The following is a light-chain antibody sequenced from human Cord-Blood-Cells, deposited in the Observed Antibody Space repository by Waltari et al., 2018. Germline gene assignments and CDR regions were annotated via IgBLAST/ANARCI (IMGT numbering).Light chain of an antibody. J-gene: IGLJ3*02. CDR1: SSDVGGYNY. CDR3: SSYTSSSTWV. V-gene: IGLV2-14*01. Sequence: QSALTQPASVSGSPGQSITISCTGTSSDVGGYNYVSWSQHHPGKAPKLMIYEVSKRPSGVSNRVSGSKSGNTASLTISGLQAEDEADYYCSSYTSSSTWVFGGGTKLTVL. CDR2: EVS.